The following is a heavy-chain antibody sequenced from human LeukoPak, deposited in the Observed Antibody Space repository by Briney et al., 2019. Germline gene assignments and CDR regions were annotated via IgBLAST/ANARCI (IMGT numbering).Heavy chain of an antibody. V-gene: IGHV1-18*04. Sequence: RASVKVSCKASGYTFTGYYMHWVRQAPGQGLEWMGWISAYNGNTNYAQKLQGKVTMTTDTSTSTAYMELRSLRSDDTAVYYCARAQTPLYYDILTGYYRGARDAFDIWGQGTMVTVSS. D-gene: IGHD3-9*01. CDR1: GYTFTGYY. J-gene: IGHJ3*02. CDR3: ARAQTPLYYDILTGYYRGARDAFDI. CDR2: ISAYNGNT.